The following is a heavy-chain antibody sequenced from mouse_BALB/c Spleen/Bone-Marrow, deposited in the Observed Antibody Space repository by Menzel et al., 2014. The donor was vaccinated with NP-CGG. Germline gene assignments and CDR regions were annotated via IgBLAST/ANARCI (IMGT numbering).Heavy chain of an antibody. D-gene: IGHD2-1*01. J-gene: IGHJ4*01. V-gene: IGHV1S137*01. CDR1: GYTFTDYA. CDR3: ASGNYYYAMDY. Sequence: VQVVESGAELVRPGVSVKISCKGSGYTFTDYAMHWVKQSHAKSLEWIGVISTYYGDASYNQKFKGKATMTVDKSSSTAYMELARLTSEDSAIYYCASGNYYYAMDYWGQGTSVTVSP. CDR2: ISTYYGDA.